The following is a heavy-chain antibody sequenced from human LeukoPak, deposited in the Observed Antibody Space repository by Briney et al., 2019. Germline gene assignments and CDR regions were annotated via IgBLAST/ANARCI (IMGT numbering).Heavy chain of an antibody. Sequence: GGSLRLSCAASGFTFSSYSMNWVRQAPGKGLEWVSYISSSSSTIYYADSVKGRFTISRDNAKNSLYLQMNSLRAEDTAVYYCARDLLIYGSGWYNYWGQGTLVTVSS. CDR1: GFTFSSYS. CDR3: ARDLLIYGSGWYNY. V-gene: IGHV3-48*01. CDR2: ISSSSSTI. D-gene: IGHD6-19*01. J-gene: IGHJ4*02.